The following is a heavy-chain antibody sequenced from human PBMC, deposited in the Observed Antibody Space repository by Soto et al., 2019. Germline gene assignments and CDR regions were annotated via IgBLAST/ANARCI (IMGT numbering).Heavy chain of an antibody. CDR3: VRSPQYYTPGSSPFDY. Sequence: PSETLSLTWVVSSYVIESGHYWGWVRQPTGKGLEWVGSNYDSGTTYYNPSLRSRVTISADTSKNQFSLSLTSVTAADTAVYYCVRSPQYYTPGSSPFDYWGRGSMVTVS. D-gene: IGHD3-3*01. CDR2: NYDSGTT. CDR1: SYVIESGHY. J-gene: IGHJ4*03. V-gene: IGHV4-38-2*01.